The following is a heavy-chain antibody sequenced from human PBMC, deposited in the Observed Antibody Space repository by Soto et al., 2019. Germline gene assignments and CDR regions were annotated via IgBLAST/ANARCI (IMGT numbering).Heavy chain of an antibody. CDR2: IYPGDSDT. V-gene: IGHV5-51*01. J-gene: IGHJ6*02. D-gene: IGHD5-12*01. Sequence: GESLKISCRGSVYSFTSYWIGWVRQMPGKGLEWMGSIYPGDSDTRYSPSFQGQVTISADKSISSAYLQWSSLRASDTAMDYCARRGSLGVATIALKYWYFGMDPWGQETRFTVSS. CDR3: ARRGSLGVATIALKYWYFGMDP. CDR1: VYSFTSYW.